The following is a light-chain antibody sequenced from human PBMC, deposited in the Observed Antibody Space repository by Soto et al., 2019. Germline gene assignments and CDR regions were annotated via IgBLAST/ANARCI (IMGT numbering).Light chain of an antibody. J-gene: IGKJ1*01. CDR1: QSINSG. V-gene: IGKV1-5*03. CDR3: QQYNYLWT. CDR2: KAS. Sequence: LQMTQSPSTLSASVGDTVTITCRASQSINSGLVWYQQKPGRAPKLLIYKASTLESGVPSRFSGSGSGTEFTLTISSLQPDDFATYYGQQYNYLWTFGQGTKVEIK.